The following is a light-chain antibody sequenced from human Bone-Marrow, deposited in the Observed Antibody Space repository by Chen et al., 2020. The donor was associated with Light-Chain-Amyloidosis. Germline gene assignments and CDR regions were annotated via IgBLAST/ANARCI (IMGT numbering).Light chain of an antibody. CDR1: SSDVGGYNY. V-gene: IGLV2-14*01. J-gene: IGLJ2*01. CDR3: SSYTSSSSVV. CDR2: DVS. Sequence: QSALTQPASVSGSPGQSITISCTGTSSDVGGYNYVSWYQQHPGKDPKLMIYDVSHRPSGVSSRFSGSRSGNAASLTSSGRQAEDGADYCCSSYTSSSSVVFGGGTKLTVL.